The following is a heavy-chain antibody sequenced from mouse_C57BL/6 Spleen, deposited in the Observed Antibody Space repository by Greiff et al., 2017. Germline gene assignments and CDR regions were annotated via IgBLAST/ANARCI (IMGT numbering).Heavy chain of an antibody. D-gene: IGHD1-1*01. CDR3: ARGLLRAMDY. V-gene: IGHV1-80*01. CDR1: GYAFSSYW. J-gene: IGHJ4*01. CDR2: IYPGDGDT. Sequence: QVQLQQSGAELVKPGASVKISCKASGYAFSSYWMTWVKQRPGKGLEWIGQIYPGDGDTNYNGKFKGKATLTADKSSSTAYMQLSSLTSEDSAVYFCARGLLRAMDYWGQGTSVTVSS.